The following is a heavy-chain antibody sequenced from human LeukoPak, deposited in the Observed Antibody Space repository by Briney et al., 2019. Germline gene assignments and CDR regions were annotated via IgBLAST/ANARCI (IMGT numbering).Heavy chain of an antibody. CDR2: IYYSGST. V-gene: IGHV4-59*01. Sequence: SETLSLTCSVSGDSISNYYWSWIRQPPGKGLEWIGYIYYSGSTNYNPSLKSRVTISVDTSKNQFSLKLSSVTAADTAVYYCAREFAAPHYMDVWGKGTPVTVSS. CDR1: GDSISNYY. J-gene: IGHJ6*03. CDR3: AREFAAPHYMDV. D-gene: IGHD6-6*01.